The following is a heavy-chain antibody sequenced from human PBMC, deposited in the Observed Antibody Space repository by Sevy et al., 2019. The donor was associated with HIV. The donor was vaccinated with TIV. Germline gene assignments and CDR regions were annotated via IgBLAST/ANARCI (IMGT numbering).Heavy chain of an antibody. CDR3: ARDALTTGWFDP. CDR1: GGSISSDNYS. D-gene: IGHD1-1*01. CDR2: IYQSGST. Sequence: SETLSLTCAVSGGSISSDNYSWSWMRQPLGKGLEWIGYIYQSGSTHYNLSLKSRVTISVDRYKNQFSLKLSSVTAADTAVYYCARDALTTGWFDPWGQGTLVTVSS. V-gene: IGHV4-30-2*01. J-gene: IGHJ5*02.